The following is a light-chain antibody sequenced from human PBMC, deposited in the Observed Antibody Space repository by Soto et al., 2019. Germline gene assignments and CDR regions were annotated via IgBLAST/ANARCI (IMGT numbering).Light chain of an antibody. Sequence: EIVMTQSPATLSVSPGERVTISCRASQSISNNLAWYHQKPGQAPRLLIHAASTRPTGLPARFSGSGSGTEFTLTISSLQPEDFAVYYCQQYNSYPRTFGQGTKVEIK. V-gene: IGKV3-15*01. CDR2: AAS. CDR3: QQYNSYPRT. J-gene: IGKJ1*01. CDR1: QSISNN.